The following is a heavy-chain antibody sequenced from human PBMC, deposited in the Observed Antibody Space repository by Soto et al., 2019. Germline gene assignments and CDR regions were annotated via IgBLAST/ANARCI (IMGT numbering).Heavy chain of an antibody. J-gene: IGHJ5*02. CDR1: GFTFSSYS. V-gene: IGHV3-21*01. Sequence: XSLILSFAPSGFTFSSYSMNWVRQAPGKGLEWVSSISSSSSYIYYADSVKGRFTISRDNAKNSLYLQMNSLRAEDTAVYYCAREWLPGLNWFDPWGQGTLVTV. CDR3: AREWLPGLNWFDP. CDR2: ISSSSSYI. D-gene: IGHD5-12*01.